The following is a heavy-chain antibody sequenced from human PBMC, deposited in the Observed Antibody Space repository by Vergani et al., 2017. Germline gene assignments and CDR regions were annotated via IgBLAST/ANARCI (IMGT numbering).Heavy chain of an antibody. J-gene: IGHJ6*04. V-gene: IGHV1-69*17. CDR3: ARFPPRKGGYVTRYYYYGMDV. CDR2: IIPIFGIA. Sequence: QVQLVQSGAEVKKPGSSVKVSCKASGCTFSSYAISWVRQAPGQGLEWMGGIIPIFGIANYAQKFQGRVTITADNSTSTAYMELSSLRSEDTAVYYCARFPPRKGGYVTRYYYYGMDVGGEGTTVTVSS. CDR1: GCTFSSYA. D-gene: IGHD3-22*01.